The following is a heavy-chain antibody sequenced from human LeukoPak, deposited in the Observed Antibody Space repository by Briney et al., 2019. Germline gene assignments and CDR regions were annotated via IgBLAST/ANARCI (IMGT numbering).Heavy chain of an antibody. J-gene: IGHJ6*02. D-gene: IGHD4-17*01. CDR1: GFTFSSYA. V-gene: IGHV3-30-3*02. Sequence: GGSLRLSCAASGFTFSSYAMHWVRQAPGKGLEWVAVISYDGSNKYYADSVKGRFTISRDNSKNTLYLQMNSLRAEDTAVYYCAKYDGDYGLDYYYYGMDVWGQGTTVTVSS. CDR2: ISYDGSNK. CDR3: AKYDGDYGLDYYYYGMDV.